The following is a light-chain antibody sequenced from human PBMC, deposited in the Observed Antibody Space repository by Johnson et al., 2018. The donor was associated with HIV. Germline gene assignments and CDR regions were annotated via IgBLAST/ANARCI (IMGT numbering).Light chain of an antibody. J-gene: IGLJ1*01. V-gene: IGLV1-51*02. CDR3: GTWDNSLNVYV. CDR1: SSNIGNNY. CDR2: ENT. Sequence: QSVLTQPPSVSAAPGQKVTISCSGSSSNIGNNYVSWYQQLPGTAPKLLIYENTKRPSSIPDRFSGSKSGTSATLDITGLQTGDEADYYCGTWDNSLNVYVFGTGTKVTVL.